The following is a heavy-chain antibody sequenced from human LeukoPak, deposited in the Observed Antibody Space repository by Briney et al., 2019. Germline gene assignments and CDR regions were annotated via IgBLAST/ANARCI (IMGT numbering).Heavy chain of an antibody. Sequence: SETLSLTCTVSGVSISSGGYYWSWIRQHPGKGLEWIGYIYYSGSTYYNPSLKSRVTISVDTSKNQFSLKLSSVTAADTAVYYCARGRDGYNFFDYWGQGTLVTVSS. CDR3: ARGRDGYNFFDY. CDR2: IYYSGST. D-gene: IGHD5-24*01. J-gene: IGHJ4*02. CDR1: GVSISSGGYY. V-gene: IGHV4-31*03.